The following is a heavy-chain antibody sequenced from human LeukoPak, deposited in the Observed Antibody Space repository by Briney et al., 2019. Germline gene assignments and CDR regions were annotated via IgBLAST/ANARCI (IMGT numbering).Heavy chain of an antibody. CDR2: INPNSGGT. CDR3: ARVVGGSYLFDP. CDR1: GYTFTGYY. J-gene: IGHJ5*02. Sequence: GASVKVSCKASGYTFTGYYMHWVRQAPGQGLEWMGWINPNSGGTNYAQKFQGRVTMTRNTSISTAYMELSSLRSEDTAVYYCARVVGGSYLFDPWGRGTLVTVSS. D-gene: IGHD1-26*01. V-gene: IGHV1-2*02.